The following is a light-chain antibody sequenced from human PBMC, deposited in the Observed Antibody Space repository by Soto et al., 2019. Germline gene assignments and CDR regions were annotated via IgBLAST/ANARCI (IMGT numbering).Light chain of an antibody. CDR2: DVS. Sequence: QSALTQPRSVSGSPGQSVTISCTGTSSDVGGYNYVSWYQQHPGKAPKVMIYDVSERPSGVPDRFSGSKSGNTASLTISGLRAEDEDGYYCCSYAGSPRYVLGTGTKLTVL. CDR3: CSYAGSPRYV. V-gene: IGLV2-11*01. J-gene: IGLJ1*01. CDR1: SSDVGGYNY.